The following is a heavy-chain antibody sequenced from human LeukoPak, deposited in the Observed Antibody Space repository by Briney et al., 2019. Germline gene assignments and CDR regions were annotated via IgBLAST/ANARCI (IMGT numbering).Heavy chain of an antibody. Sequence: GGSLRLACAASGFTFSSYWMHWVRQAPGKGLVWVSRINSDGSSTSYADSVKGRFTISRDNAKNTLYLQMNSLRAEETAVYYCARRRRKLRYFDWLPDHDAFDIWGQGTMVTVSS. CDR3: ARRRRKLRYFDWLPDHDAFDI. D-gene: IGHD3-9*01. V-gene: IGHV3-74*01. CDR2: INSDGSST. J-gene: IGHJ3*02. CDR1: GFTFSSYW.